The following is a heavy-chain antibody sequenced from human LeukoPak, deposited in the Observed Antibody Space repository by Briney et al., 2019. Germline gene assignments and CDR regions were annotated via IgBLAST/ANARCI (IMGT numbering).Heavy chain of an antibody. CDR1: GFTFSSYN. J-gene: IGHJ4*02. CDR3: ASRSSVAASGPG. D-gene: IGHD2-15*01. V-gene: IGHV3-21*01. CDR2: ISSSSTYI. Sequence: GGSLRLSCAASGFTFSSYNMNWVRQAPGKGLEWVSSISSSSTYIYYADSVKGRFTISRDNAKNSLYLQMSSLRAEDTALYYCASRSSVAASGPGWGQGTLVTVSS.